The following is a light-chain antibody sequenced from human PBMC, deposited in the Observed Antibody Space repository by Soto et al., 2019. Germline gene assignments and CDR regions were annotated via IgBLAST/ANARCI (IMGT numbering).Light chain of an antibody. CDR1: QGISTY. Sequence: DIQMTQSPSSLSESAGDRVTITCRASQGISTYLNWYQQKPGKAHKLLIYAAYSLQSGVQSRFSGGGSGTEFTLTIRSLQPDDYATYYCKHYDSSSATFGQGTRLEIK. J-gene: IGKJ5*01. CDR3: KHYDSSSAT. V-gene: IGKV1-39*01. CDR2: AAY.